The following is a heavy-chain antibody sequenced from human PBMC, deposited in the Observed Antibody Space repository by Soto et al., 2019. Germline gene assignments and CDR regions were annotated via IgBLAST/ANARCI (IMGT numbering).Heavy chain of an antibody. D-gene: IGHD3-22*01. V-gene: IGHV3-11*01. CDR2: ISSSRSTI. Sequence: GGSLRLSCAASGFTFSDYYMSWIRQAPGKGLEWVSYISSSRSTIYYADSVKGRFTISRDNAKNSLCLQTNSLRAEETAVYYCARDRVRMIAVSYHGRERRGVDYWGQGTLVTVSS. CDR3: ARDRVRMIAVSYHGRERRGVDY. J-gene: IGHJ4*02. CDR1: GFTFSDYY.